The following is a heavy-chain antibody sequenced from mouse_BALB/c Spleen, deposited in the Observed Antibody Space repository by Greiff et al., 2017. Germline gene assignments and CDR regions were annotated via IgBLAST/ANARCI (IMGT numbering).Heavy chain of an antibody. CDR2: IYPGSGST. V-gene: IGHV1-55*01. CDR3: ARPYYRYEGYWYFDV. D-gene: IGHD2-14*01. J-gene: IGHJ1*01. Sequence: QVQLQQPGAELVKPGTSVKLSCKASGYNFTSYWINWVKLRPGQGLEWIGDIYPGSGSTNYNEKFKSKATLTVDTSSSTAYMQLSSLASEDSALYYCARPYYRYEGYWYFDVWGAGTTVTVSS. CDR1: GYNFTSYW.